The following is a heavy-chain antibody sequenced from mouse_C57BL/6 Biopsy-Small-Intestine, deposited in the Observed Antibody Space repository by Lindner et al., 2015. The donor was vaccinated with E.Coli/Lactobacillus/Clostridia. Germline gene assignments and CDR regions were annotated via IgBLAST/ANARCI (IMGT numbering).Heavy chain of an antibody. Sequence: SVKVSCKASGGTFSSYAISWVRQAPGQGLEWMGGIIPIFGTANYAQKFQDRVTITADESTSTAYVELSSLRSEDTAVYYCARAYRGYSSGWYYYYGMDVWGQGTTVTVSS. J-gene: IGHJ1*01. CDR3: ARAYRGYSSGWYYYYGMDV. CDR1: GGTFSSYA. V-gene: IGHV1-81*01. D-gene: IGHD1-1*01. CDR2: IIPIFGTA.